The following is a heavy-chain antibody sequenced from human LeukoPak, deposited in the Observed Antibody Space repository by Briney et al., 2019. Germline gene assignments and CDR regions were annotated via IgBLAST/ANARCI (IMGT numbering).Heavy chain of an antibody. CDR2: IYYSGST. J-gene: IGHJ5*02. CDR1: GGSISSYY. CDR3: ASDYYGSGSYYNH. V-gene: IGHV4-59*01. D-gene: IGHD3-10*01. Sequence: SETLSLTCTVSGGSISSYYWSWIRQPPGKGLEWIGYIYYSGSTNYNPSLKSRVTISVDTSKNQFSLKLSSVTAADTAVYYCASDYYGSGSYYNHCGQGTLVTVSS.